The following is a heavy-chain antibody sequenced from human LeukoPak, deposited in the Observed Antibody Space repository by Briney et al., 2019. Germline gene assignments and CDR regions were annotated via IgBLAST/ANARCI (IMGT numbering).Heavy chain of an antibody. Sequence: PSQTLSLTCTASGGSISSYYWSWIRQPPGKGLEWIGYIYYSGSTNYNPSLKSRVTISVDTSKNQFSLKLSSVTAADTAVYYCARGSKVSYYGSGSYRPKAFDPWGQGTLVTVSS. D-gene: IGHD3-10*01. CDR1: GGSISSYY. CDR2: IYYSGST. CDR3: ARGSKVSYYGSGSYRPKAFDP. V-gene: IGHV4-59*12. J-gene: IGHJ5*02.